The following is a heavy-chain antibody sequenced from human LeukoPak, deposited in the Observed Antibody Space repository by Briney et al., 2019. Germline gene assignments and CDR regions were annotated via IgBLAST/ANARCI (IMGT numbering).Heavy chain of an antibody. Sequence: GGTLRLSCAASGFIFSSYGMSWVRQAPGKGLEWVSSISGSGGGTYSADSVKGRFTISRDNSKNTLYLQMNSLRAEDTAVYYCAVSRISAFDIWGQGTMVTVSS. CDR3: AVSRISAFDI. CDR1: GFIFSSYG. J-gene: IGHJ3*02. D-gene: IGHD3-3*02. CDR2: ISGSGGGT. V-gene: IGHV3-23*01.